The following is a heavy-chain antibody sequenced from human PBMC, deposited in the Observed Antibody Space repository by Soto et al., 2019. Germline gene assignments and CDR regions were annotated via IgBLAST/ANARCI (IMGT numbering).Heavy chain of an antibody. J-gene: IGHJ3*02. V-gene: IGHV3-21*01. CDR3: ARATNSGSGSYDSNALDI. CDR2: ISSSSTYI. D-gene: IGHD3-10*01. Sequence: EVQLVESGGGLVKPGGSLRLSCAASGFTFSRYSMNWVRQAPGKGLEWVSSISSSSTYIYYADSVKGRFTISRDNAKNALYQQMNSLRAEVTAVYYCARATNSGSGSYDSNALDIWGQGTMVTVSS. CDR1: GFTFSRYS.